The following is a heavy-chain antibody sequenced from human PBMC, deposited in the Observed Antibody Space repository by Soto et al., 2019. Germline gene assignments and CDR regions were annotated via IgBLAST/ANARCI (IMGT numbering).Heavy chain of an antibody. CDR2: ILVDGRT. V-gene: IGHV3-23*01. Sequence: GGSLRLSCAASGFFCSSYDMSWVRQAPGKGLEWVSTILVDGRTFYVDSVKGRFTISRDSSQNTVYLQMNSLTVGDTALYYCAKATSTGGGAFDICGQGTMVTVSS. D-gene: IGHD2-8*02. CDR3: AKATSTGGGAFDI. J-gene: IGHJ3*02. CDR1: GFFCSSYD.